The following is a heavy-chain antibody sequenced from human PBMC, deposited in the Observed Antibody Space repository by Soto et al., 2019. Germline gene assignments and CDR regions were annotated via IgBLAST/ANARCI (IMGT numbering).Heavy chain of an antibody. V-gene: IGHV3-15*01. CDR1: GFTFSNAW. CDR3: TTDRPYGIAVAGMTKSLMDV. J-gene: IGHJ6*04. D-gene: IGHD6-19*01. CDR2: IKSKTDGGTT. Sequence: EVQLVESGGGLVKPGGSLRLSCAASGFTFSNAWMSWVRQAPGKGLEWVGRIKSKTDGGTTDYAAPVKGRFTISRDDSKNTLYLQMNSLKTEDTAVYYCTTDRPYGIAVAGMTKSLMDVWGKGTTVTVSS.